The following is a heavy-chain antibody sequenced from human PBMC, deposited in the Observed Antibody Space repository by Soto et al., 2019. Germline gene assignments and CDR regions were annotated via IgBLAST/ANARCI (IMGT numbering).Heavy chain of an antibody. CDR3: AREAASDPSFYYHYMDV. J-gene: IGHJ6*03. Sequence: QEQLVQSGAEVKKPGAPVKVSCKATGYTFRNYNINWVRQASGQGRARMGWMNADSGNTGYAEKFQGRGTMTRNSSISTAYMELSGLRSEDTAVYYCAREAASDPSFYYHYMDVWGKGTTVTVSS. D-gene: IGHD3-10*01. CDR2: MNADSGNT. CDR1: GYTFRNYN. V-gene: IGHV1-8*01.